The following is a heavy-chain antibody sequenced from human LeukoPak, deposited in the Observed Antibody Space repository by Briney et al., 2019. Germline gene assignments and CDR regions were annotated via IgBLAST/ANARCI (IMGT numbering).Heavy chain of an antibody. Sequence: SETLSLTCAVYGGSFSGYYWSWIRQPPGKGLEWIGEINHSGSTNYNPSLKSRVTISVDTSKNQFSLKLSSVTAADTAVYYCARKQPGRYSSSWYTQYNWFDPWGQGTLVTVSP. D-gene: IGHD6-13*01. CDR1: GGSFSGYY. CDR2: INHSGST. CDR3: ARKQPGRYSSSWYTQYNWFDP. J-gene: IGHJ5*02. V-gene: IGHV4-34*01.